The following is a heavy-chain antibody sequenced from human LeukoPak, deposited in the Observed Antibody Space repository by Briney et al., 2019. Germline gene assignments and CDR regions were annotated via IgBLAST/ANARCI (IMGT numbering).Heavy chain of an antibody. D-gene: IGHD3-10*01. CDR1: GGSISSYY. CDR3: ARRPTNYYGYNWFDP. V-gene: IGHV4-59*08. CDR2: IYYSGST. J-gene: IGHJ5*02. Sequence: SETLSLTCTVSGGSISSYYWSWIRQPPGNGLEWIGYIYYSGSTNYNPSLKSRVTISVDTSKNQFSLKLSSVTAADTAVYYCARRPTNYYGYNWFDPWGQGTLVTVSS.